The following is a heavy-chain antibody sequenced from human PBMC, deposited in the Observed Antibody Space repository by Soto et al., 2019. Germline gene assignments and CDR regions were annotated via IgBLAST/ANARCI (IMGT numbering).Heavy chain of an antibody. V-gene: IGHV1-24*01. D-gene: IGHD3-3*01. CDR3: ATESGYNDAFDI. CDR1: GYTLTELS. CDR2: FDPEDGET. J-gene: IGHJ3*02. Sequence: SVKVSCKVSGYTLTELSMHWVRQAPGKGLEWMGGFDPEDGETIYAQKFQGRVTMTEDTSTDTAYMELSSLRSEDTAVYYCATESGYNDAFDIWGQGTMVTVSS.